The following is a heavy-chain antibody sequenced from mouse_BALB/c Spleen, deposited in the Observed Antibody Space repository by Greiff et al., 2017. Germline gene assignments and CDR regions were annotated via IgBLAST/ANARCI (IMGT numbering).Heavy chain of an antibody. V-gene: IGHV5-4*02. CDR3: ARGGYGNYEGFDY. CDR2: ISDGGSYT. CDR1: GFTFSDYY. D-gene: IGHD2-1*01. J-gene: IGHJ2*01. Sequence: EVQGVESGGGLVKPGGSLKLSCAASGFTFSDYYMYWVRQTPEKRLEWVATISDGGSYTYYPDSVKGRFTISRDNAKNNLYLQMSSLKSEDTAMYYCARGGYGNYEGFDYWGQGTTLTVSS.